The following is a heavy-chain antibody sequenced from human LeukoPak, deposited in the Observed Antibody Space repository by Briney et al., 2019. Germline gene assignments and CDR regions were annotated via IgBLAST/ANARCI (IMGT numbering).Heavy chain of an antibody. Sequence: GGSLRLSCADSGFSISSFPFTWVRQAPGKGLEWIAHIRRESEFISYADSVKGRFTISRDNGKKTLYLQMSSLRDEDTAVYFCVRDHDRAFDLWGQGTMVTVSS. J-gene: IGHJ3*01. D-gene: IGHD1-1*01. CDR2: IRRESEFI. CDR3: VRDHDRAFDL. V-gene: IGHV3-48*02. CDR1: GFSISSFP.